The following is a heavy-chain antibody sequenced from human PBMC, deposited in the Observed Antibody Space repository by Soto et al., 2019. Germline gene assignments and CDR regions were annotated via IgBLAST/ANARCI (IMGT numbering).Heavy chain of an antibody. Sequence: PSETLSLTCTVSGGSISSGDYYWSWSRQPPGKGLEWIGYIYYSGSTYYNPSLKSRVTISVDTSKNQFSLKLSSVTAADTAVYYCARHKIQPPYGMDVWGQGTTVTVSS. J-gene: IGHJ6*02. V-gene: IGHV4-30-4*01. CDR1: GGSISSGDYY. D-gene: IGHD5-18*01. CDR2: IYYSGST. CDR3: ARHKIQPPYGMDV.